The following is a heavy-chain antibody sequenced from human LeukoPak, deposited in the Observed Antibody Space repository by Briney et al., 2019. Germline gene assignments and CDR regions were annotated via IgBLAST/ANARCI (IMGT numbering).Heavy chain of an antibody. CDR2: IRYGGSNK. Sequence: GGSLRLSCAASGFTFCSYRMHWVRQAPGRGLVWVAYIRYGGSNKYYAESVKGRFTISRDNSKNTLYLQVNSLRAADTAVYYCAKGVVGATFQDAFDIWGQGTMVTVSS. J-gene: IGHJ3*02. CDR3: AKGVVGATFQDAFDI. D-gene: IGHD1-26*01. CDR1: GFTFCSYR. V-gene: IGHV3-30*02.